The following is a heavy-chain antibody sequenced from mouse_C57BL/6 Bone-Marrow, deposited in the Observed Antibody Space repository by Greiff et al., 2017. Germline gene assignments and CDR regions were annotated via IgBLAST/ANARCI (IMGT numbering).Heavy chain of an antibody. CDR2: ISDGGSYT. J-gene: IGHJ3*01. CDR3: ARSSIQAWFAY. D-gene: IGHD2-10*02. Sequence: EVQLVESGGGLVKPGGSLKLSCAASGFTFSSYAMSWVRQTPEKRLEWVATISDGGSYTYYPDNVKGRFTISRDNAKNNLYLQMSHLKSEDTAMYYCARSSIQAWFAYWGQGTLVTVSA. V-gene: IGHV5-4*01. CDR1: GFTFSSYA.